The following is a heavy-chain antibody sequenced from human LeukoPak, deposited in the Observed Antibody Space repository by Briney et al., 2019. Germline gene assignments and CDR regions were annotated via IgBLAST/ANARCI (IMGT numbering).Heavy chain of an antibody. CDR1: GRSFSGYY. V-gene: IGHV4-34*01. Sequence: SETLSLTCAVYGRSFSGYYWSWIRQPPGKGLEWIGEINHSGSTNYNPSLKSRVTISVDTSKNQFSLKLSSVTAADTAVYYCARDHIAAAVDYWGQGTLVTVSS. CDR3: ARDHIAAAVDY. D-gene: IGHD6-13*01. J-gene: IGHJ4*02. CDR2: INHSGST.